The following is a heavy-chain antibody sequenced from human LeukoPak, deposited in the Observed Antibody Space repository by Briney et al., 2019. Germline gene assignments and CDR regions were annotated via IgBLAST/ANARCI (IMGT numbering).Heavy chain of an antibody. Sequence: SETLSLTCTVSGGSISSYYWGWIRQPPGKGLGWIGYIYSSGSTNYNPSLKSRVTISVDTSKNQFSLKLSSVTAADTAVYYCARNHEDYYYYGMDVWGQGTTVTVSS. V-gene: IGHV4-59*01. CDR3: ARNHEDYYYYGMDV. J-gene: IGHJ6*02. CDR1: GGSISSYY. CDR2: IYSSGST. D-gene: IGHD1-14*01.